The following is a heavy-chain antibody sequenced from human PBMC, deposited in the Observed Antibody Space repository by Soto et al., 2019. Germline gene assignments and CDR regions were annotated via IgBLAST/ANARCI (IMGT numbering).Heavy chain of an antibody. CDR1: GFTFSMFS. Sequence: LRLSCSASGFTFSMFSMHWVRQAPGKGLEDVSGISSNGDSTYYADSVKGRFTISRDNSKNTLYLQMSSLRAVDTAVYYCVHPRSTVQIPPTWGQGTLVTVSS. V-gene: IGHV3-64D*06. CDR3: VHPRSTVQIPPT. D-gene: IGHD4-17*01. CDR2: ISSNGDST. J-gene: IGHJ5*02.